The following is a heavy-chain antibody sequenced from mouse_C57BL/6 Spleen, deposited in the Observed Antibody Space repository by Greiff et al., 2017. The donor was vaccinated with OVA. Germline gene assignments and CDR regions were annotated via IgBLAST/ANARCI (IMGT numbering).Heavy chain of an antibody. Sequence: QVQLQQSGAELARPGASVKLSCKASGYTFTSYGISWVKQRTGQGLEWIGEIYPRSGNTYYNEKFKGKATMTADKSSSTAYMELRSLTSEDSAVYYSARRRSYYGRSAMDDWGQGTSVTVSS. D-gene: IGHD1-1*01. J-gene: IGHJ4*01. CDR1: GYTFTSYG. CDR2: IYPRSGNT. CDR3: ARRRSYYGRSAMDD. V-gene: IGHV1-81*01.